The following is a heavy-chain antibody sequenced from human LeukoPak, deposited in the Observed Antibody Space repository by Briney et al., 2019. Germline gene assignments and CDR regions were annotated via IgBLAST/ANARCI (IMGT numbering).Heavy chain of an antibody. CDR1: GASITNNY. D-gene: IGHD3-3*01. CDR3: AKTVESYYYYMDV. V-gene: IGHV4-4*07. CDR2: IYSSGST. Sequence: SETLSLTCTVSGASITNNYWSWIRKAAGKRPEWIGRIYSSGSTYYNPSLKSRVTMSVDTSKTQFSLRMTSVTAADTAVYYCAKTVESYYYYMDVWGKGATVTVSS. J-gene: IGHJ6*03.